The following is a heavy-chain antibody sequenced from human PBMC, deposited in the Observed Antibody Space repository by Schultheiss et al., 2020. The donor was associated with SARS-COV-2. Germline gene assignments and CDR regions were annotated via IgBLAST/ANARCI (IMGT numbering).Heavy chain of an antibody. CDR2: ISYDGSNK. J-gene: IGHJ4*02. CDR1: GFTSSSYG. CDR3: AKVNYDFWSGPIDY. V-gene: IGHV3-30*18. D-gene: IGHD3-3*01. Sequence: GGSLRLSCAASGFTSSSYGMHWVRQAPGKGLEWVAVISYDGSNKYYADSVKGRFTISRDNSKNTLYLQMNSLRAEDTAVYYCAKVNYDFWSGPIDYWGQGTLVTVSS.